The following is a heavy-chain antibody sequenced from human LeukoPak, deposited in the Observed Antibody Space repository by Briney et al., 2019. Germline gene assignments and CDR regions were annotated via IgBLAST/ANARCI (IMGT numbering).Heavy chain of an antibody. Sequence: ASVKVSCKASGYTFTSHYIHWVRQAPGQVPEWMGIMNPSGGSTSYAQKFQGRVTMTRDTSTSTVYMELSSLRSEDTAVYYCAGAHSIVVAGGNFDYWGQGTLVTVSS. J-gene: IGHJ4*02. V-gene: IGHV1-46*01. CDR1: GYTFTSHY. CDR3: AGAHSIVVAGGNFDY. D-gene: IGHD6-19*01. CDR2: MNPSGGST.